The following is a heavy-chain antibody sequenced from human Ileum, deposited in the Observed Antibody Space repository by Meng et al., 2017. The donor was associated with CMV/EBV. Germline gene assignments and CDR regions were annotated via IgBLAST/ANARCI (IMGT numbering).Heavy chain of an antibody. D-gene: IGHD2-15*01. Sequence: GALRLSCAASGFTFSSYSMNWVRQAPGKGLEWVSSISSSSSFIYYADSVKGRFTISRDNANNSLYLQMNSLRAEDTAMYYCARGTYSRMDVWGQGTTVTVSS. J-gene: IGHJ6*02. V-gene: IGHV3-21*01. CDR1: GFTFSSYS. CDR3: ARGTYSRMDV. CDR2: ISSSSSFI.